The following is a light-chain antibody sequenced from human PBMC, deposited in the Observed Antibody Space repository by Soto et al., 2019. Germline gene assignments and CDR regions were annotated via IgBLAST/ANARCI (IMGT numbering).Light chain of an antibody. Sequence: QSALTQPASVSGSPGQSITISCAGTRDDIGAYDYVSWYQQHPGNAPKLLVYEVTNRPSGVSDRFSGSKSGNTASLTISGLQAEDEADYYCNSYITTSTRVFGTGTKVTVL. CDR1: RDDIGAYDY. J-gene: IGLJ1*01. CDR2: EVT. CDR3: NSYITTSTRV. V-gene: IGLV2-14*01.